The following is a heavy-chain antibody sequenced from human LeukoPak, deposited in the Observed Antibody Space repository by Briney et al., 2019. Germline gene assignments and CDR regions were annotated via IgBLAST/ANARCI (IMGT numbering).Heavy chain of an antibody. V-gene: IGHV6-1*01. CDR1: LESVSSNFVA. D-gene: IGHD6-19*01. Sequence: SQTLSLTCALSLESVSSNFVAWKGITASPSRRREGLGRAYYRSKWYNDYAVSVNSRITINPDTSKNQVSLQLNSVPPEDTAVYYCARGKRGAYSGWYGEWFDLWGQGTLVTVSS. J-gene: IGHJ5*02. CDR2: AYYRSKWYN. CDR3: ARGKRGAYSGWYGEWFDL.